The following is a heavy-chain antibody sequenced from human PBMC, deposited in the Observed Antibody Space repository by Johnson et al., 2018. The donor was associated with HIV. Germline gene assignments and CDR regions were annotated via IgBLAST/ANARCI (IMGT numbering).Heavy chain of an antibody. J-gene: IGHJ3*02. D-gene: IGHD5-18*01. V-gene: IGHV3-30*19. CDR2: ISYDGSNK. Sequence: QVQLVESGGGVVQPGRSLRLSCAASAFTFSSYGMHWVRQAPGKGLEWVAVISYDGSNKYYADSVKGRLTISRDNSKNTLYLQMNSQRADDTAVYYFARAYSYGAFDIWGQGTRVTVSS. CDR1: AFTFSSYG. CDR3: ARAYSYGAFDI.